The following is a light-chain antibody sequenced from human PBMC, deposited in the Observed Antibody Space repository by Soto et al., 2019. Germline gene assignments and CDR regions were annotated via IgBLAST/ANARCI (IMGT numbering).Light chain of an antibody. Sequence: QSVLTQPPSVSGAPGQRVTISCTGSSSNIGAGYVVHWYQQLPGTAPKLLIYGNSSRPSGVPDRFSGSKSGTSASLAITGLQAEDEADYYCQSYDSSLSGWVFGGGTKLTVL. CDR2: GNS. J-gene: IGLJ3*02. CDR3: QSYDSSLSGWV. V-gene: IGLV1-40*01. CDR1: SSNIGAGYV.